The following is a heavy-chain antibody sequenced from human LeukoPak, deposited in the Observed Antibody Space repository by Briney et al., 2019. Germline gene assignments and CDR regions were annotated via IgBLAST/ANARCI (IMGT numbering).Heavy chain of an antibody. V-gene: IGHV4-38-2*02. CDR2: IYHGGST. D-gene: IGHD2-15*01. CDR3: ARAGGYCGRISCPYYFDY. Sequence: SETLSLTCTVSGYSISSGYYWGWIRQPPGKGLEWIGSIYHGGSTYYNPSLKSRVTISVDTSKNQFSLKLSSVTAADTAVYYCARAGGYCGRISCPYYFDYWGQGSLVAVSS. J-gene: IGHJ4*02. CDR1: GYSISSGYY.